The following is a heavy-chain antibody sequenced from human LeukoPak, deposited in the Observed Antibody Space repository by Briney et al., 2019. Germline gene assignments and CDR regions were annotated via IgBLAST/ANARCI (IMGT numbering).Heavy chain of an antibody. D-gene: IGHD6-13*01. CDR1: GYTFTSYG. CDR2: ISVYNGNT. V-gene: IGHV1-18*01. J-gene: IGHJ4*02. CDR3: ARDVEPTAAGTPNGLDY. Sequence: ASVKVSCKASGYTFTSYGISWVRQAPGQGLEWMGWISVYNGNTNYAQKLQGRVTMTTDSSTSTAYMELRSLRSDDTAVYYCARDVEPTAAGTPNGLDYWGQGTLVTVSS.